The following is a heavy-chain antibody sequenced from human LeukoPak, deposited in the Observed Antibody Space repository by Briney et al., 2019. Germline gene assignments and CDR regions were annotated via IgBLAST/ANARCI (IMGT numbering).Heavy chain of an antibody. CDR2: VFYTGTT. V-gene: IGHV4-39*01. CDR1: GVSIISSNYY. CDR3: ARRLGSSADGILKYYFDY. J-gene: IGHJ4*02. D-gene: IGHD6-13*01. Sequence: PSETLSLTCTVSGVSIISSNYYWGWFRQPPGKRLQWIASVFYTGTTRHNPSLKSRVTISVDTSKNEFSLSLSSVTAEDTAMYYCARRLGSSADGILKYYFDYWGQGTLVTVSS.